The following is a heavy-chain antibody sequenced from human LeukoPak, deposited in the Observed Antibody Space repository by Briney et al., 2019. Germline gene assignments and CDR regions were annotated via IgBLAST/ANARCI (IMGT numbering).Heavy chain of an antibody. CDR1: GFTFSSHA. D-gene: IGHD2/OR15-2a*01. CDR3: ARNSEREYWFDP. J-gene: IGHJ5*02. Sequence: GGSLRLSCAASGFTFSSHAVHWVRQAPGKGLEWVAFISYDGNIKYYADSVKGRFTISRDNSKNTLFLQMNSLRSEDTAMYYCARNSEREYWFDPWGQGTLVTVSS. V-gene: IGHV3-30-3*01. CDR2: ISYDGNIK.